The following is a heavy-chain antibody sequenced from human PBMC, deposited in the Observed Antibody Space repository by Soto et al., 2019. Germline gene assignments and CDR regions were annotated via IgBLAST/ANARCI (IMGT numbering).Heavy chain of an antibody. CDR2: ISSNGGST. Sequence: PGGSLRLSCSVSGFTFSRYAMHWVRQAPGKGLEYVSSISSNGGSTYYADSVKGRFTISRYNSKNTLNLQMSSLTTEDTAVYYCVKDRWVDYWGQGTLVTVSS. D-gene: IGHD6-13*01. CDR3: VKDRWVDY. CDR1: GFTFSRYA. V-gene: IGHV3-64D*06. J-gene: IGHJ4*02.